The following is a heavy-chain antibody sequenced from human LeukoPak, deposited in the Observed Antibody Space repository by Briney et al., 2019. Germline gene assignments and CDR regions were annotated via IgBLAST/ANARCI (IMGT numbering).Heavy chain of an antibody. Sequence: SETLSLTCTVSGGSISSGGYYWTWIRQHPGKALEWIGYIHYSGSTHYNPSLKSRVTISIDTSKNQFSLKLSSVTAADTAVYYCASNVLLTADDAFDIWGQGTMVTVSS. V-gene: IGHV4-31*03. CDR1: GGSISSGGYY. CDR2: IHYSGST. D-gene: IGHD3-10*01. J-gene: IGHJ3*02. CDR3: ASNVLLTADDAFDI.